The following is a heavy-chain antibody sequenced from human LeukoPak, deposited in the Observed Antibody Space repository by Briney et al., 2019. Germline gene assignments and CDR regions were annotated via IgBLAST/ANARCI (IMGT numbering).Heavy chain of an antibody. D-gene: IGHD4-17*01. Sequence: ASVKVSCKASGYTFSGYHMHWVRQAPGHGLEWMGWINPNSGDTKYAQNFRGRVTMTRDTSLSTAYMDLSRLRSDDTALYYCARARKTRNIYGDYVFLFDYWGQGTLVTVSS. CDR1: GYTFSGYH. V-gene: IGHV1-2*02. CDR3: ARARKTRNIYGDYVFLFDY. CDR2: INPNSGDT. J-gene: IGHJ4*02.